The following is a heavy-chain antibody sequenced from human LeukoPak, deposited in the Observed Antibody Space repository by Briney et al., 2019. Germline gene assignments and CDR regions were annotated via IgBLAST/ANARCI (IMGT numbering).Heavy chain of an antibody. J-gene: IGHJ4*02. CDR1: GGSFSGYY. CDR2: INHSGST. CDR3: ARARGGDSRTFDY. Sequence: PSETLSLTCAVYGGSFSGYYWSWIRQPPGKGLEWIGEINHSGSTNYNPSLKSRVTMSVDTSKNQFSLNLSSVTAADTAVYYCARARGGDSRTFDYWGQGTLVTVSS. D-gene: IGHD2-21*01. V-gene: IGHV4-34*01.